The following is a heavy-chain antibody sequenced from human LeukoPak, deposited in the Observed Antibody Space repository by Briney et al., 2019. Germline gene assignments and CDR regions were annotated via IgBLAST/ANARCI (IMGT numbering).Heavy chain of an antibody. J-gene: IGHJ3*02. D-gene: IGHD3-22*01. CDR2: IYYSGTT. CDR3: ARPNYYDWHFDI. V-gene: IGHV4-39*07. Sequence: PSETLSLTCTVSGGSISSSSRYWGWIRQPPGKGLEWIGSIYYSGTTYYSPSLKSRVTISVDTSKNQFSLKLSSVTAADTAVYYCARPNYYDWHFDIWGQGTMVTVSS. CDR1: GGSISSSSRY.